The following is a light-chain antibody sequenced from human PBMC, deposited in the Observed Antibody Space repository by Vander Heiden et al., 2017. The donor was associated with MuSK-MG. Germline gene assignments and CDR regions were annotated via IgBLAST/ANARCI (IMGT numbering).Light chain of an antibody. Sequence: DIQMTQSPASLSASVGDRVTITCRASQNIDSYLNWYQQKPGIAPKLLIYVASRLQSGVPSRFSGGGTGPEFTLTISRLQPEDFATYYCQQSDSTPWTFGQGTKVEMK. V-gene: IGKV1-39*01. J-gene: IGKJ1*01. CDR2: VAS. CDR3: QQSDSTPWT. CDR1: QNIDSY.